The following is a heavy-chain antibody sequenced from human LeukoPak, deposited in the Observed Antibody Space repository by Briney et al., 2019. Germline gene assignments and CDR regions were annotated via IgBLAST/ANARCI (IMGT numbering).Heavy chain of an antibody. CDR1: GFTFSSYG. J-gene: IGHJ6*03. D-gene: IGHD4-17*01. Sequence: GGSLRLSCAASGFTFSSYGTSWVRQAPGKGLEWVTNIKQDGSEKYYVDSVKGRFTISRDNAKNTLYLQMNSLRAEDTAVYCCARDVVTTVTWIYYYYYMDVWGKGTTVTISS. CDR3: ARDVVTTVTWIYYYYYMDV. V-gene: IGHV3-7*01. CDR2: IKQDGSEK.